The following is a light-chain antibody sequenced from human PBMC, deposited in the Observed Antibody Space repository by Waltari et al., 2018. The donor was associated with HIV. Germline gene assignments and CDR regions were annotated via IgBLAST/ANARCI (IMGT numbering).Light chain of an antibody. Sequence: QSVLPQSPSVSEAPGQRVTIPCSGSNSNIGRHAVTWYRQSPGKPPRLLVYHDDLILSGVSDRLSASKSGTSASLAINDLQSEDESLYYCATWDDGLNALLFGGGTKVTVL. V-gene: IGLV1-36*01. J-gene: IGLJ2*01. CDR2: HDD. CDR3: ATWDDGLNALL. CDR1: NSNIGRHA.